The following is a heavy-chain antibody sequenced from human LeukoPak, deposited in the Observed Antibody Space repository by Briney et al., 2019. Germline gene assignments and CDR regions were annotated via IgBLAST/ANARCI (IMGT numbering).Heavy chain of an antibody. D-gene: IGHD2-21*01. CDR2: INHSGST. J-gene: IGHJ6*03. CDR1: GGSFSGYY. Sequence: SETLSLTCAVYGGSFSGYYWSWIRQPPGKGLEWIGEINHSGSTNYNPSLKSRVTISVDTSKNQFSLKLSSVTAADTAVYYCARSLKPYSHYYYYYYMDVWGKGTTVTVSS. V-gene: IGHV4-34*01. CDR3: ARSLKPYSHYYYYYYMDV.